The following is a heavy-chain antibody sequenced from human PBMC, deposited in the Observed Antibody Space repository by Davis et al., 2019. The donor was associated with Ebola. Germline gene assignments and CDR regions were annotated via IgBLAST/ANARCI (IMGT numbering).Heavy chain of an antibody. V-gene: IGHV4-34*01. J-gene: IGHJ4*02. CDR3: ASLHQIRDKDYFDY. Sequence: PSETLSLTCAVYGGSLNDYYWAWIRQPPGKGLEWIREINYRGKSKYSPSLKSRAALSIDTSQKQVSLKLSSVTAADTAVYFCASLHQIRDKDYFDYWGQGTLVTVSS. D-gene: IGHD2-2*01. CDR2: INYRGKS. CDR1: GGSLNDYY.